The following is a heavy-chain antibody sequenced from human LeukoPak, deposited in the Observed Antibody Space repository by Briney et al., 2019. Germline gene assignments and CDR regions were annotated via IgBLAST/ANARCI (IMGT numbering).Heavy chain of an antibody. CDR2: ISSSSSYI. Sequence: PGGSLRLSCAASGFTFSSYSMNWVRQAPGKGLEWVSSISSSSSYIYYADSVKGRFTISRDNAKNSLYLQMNSLRAEDTAVYYCAREGAQLWAHYYFDYWGQGTLVTVSS. D-gene: IGHD5-18*01. CDR1: GFTFSSYS. CDR3: AREGAQLWAHYYFDY. V-gene: IGHV3-21*01. J-gene: IGHJ4*02.